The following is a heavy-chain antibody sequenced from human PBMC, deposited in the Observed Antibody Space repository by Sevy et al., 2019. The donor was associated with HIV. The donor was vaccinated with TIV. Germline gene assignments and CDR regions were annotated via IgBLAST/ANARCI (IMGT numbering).Heavy chain of an antibody. CDR2: FDPEDGET. V-gene: IGHV1-24*01. D-gene: IGHD1-26*01. CDR3: ASYVVGATRNNWFDP. J-gene: IGHJ5*02. Sequence: ASVKVSCKVSGYTLTELSMHWVRLAPGKGLEWMGGFDPEDGETIYAQKFQGRVTMTEDTSTDTAYMELSSLRSEDTAVYYCASYVVGATRNNWFDPWGQGALVTVSS. CDR1: GYTLTELS.